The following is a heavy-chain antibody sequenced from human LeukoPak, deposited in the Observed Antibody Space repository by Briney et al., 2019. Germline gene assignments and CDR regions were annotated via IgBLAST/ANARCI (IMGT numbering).Heavy chain of an antibody. CDR1: GFTFSSYA. Sequence: GGSLRLSCAASGFTFSSYAMSWVRQAPGKGLEWVPAISGSGGSTYYADSVKGRFTISRDNSKNTLYLQMNSLRAEDTAVYYCAKARGTAMVKYYFDYWGQGTLVTVSS. J-gene: IGHJ4*02. CDR3: AKARGTAMVKYYFDY. CDR2: ISGSGGST. V-gene: IGHV3-23*01. D-gene: IGHD5-18*01.